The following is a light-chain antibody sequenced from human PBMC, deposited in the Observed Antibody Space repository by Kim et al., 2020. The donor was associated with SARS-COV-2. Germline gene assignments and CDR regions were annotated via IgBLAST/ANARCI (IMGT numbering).Light chain of an antibody. CDR2: GNN. Sequence: GQRVTISCSGGSSNIGSNTVNWYQQLPGTAPKLLIYGNNQRPSGVPDRFSGSKSGTSASLAISGLQSEDEADYYCAAWDDSLNGVVFGGGTQLTVL. CDR1: SSNIGSNT. J-gene: IGLJ2*01. CDR3: AAWDDSLNGVV. V-gene: IGLV1-44*01.